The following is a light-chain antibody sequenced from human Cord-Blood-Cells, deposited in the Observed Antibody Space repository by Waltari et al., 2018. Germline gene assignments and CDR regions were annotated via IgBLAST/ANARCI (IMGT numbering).Light chain of an antibody. CDR1: QSISSY. Sequence: DIQMTQSPSSLSASVGDRVTITCRASQSISSYLNWYQQKPGKAPKLLIYAASSLQSTVPSRFSGSGSETDFTLTISSLQPEDFATYYCQQSYSTPQTFGQGTKVEIK. V-gene: IGKV1-39*01. CDR3: QQSYSTPQT. J-gene: IGKJ1*01. CDR2: AAS.